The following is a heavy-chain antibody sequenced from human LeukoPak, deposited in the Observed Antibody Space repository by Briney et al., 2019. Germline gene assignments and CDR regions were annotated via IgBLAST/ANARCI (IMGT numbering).Heavy chain of an antibody. CDR3: ARATWDPNYYYYMDV. CDR2: IRYDGSNK. D-gene: IGHD1-26*01. CDR1: GFTFSSYG. V-gene: IGHV3-30*02. Sequence: GGSLRLSCAASGFTFSSYGMHWVRQAPGKGLEWVAFIRYDGSNKYYADSVKGRFTISRDNAKNSLYLQMNSLRAEDTAVYFCARATWDPNYYYYMDVWGKGTTVTISS. J-gene: IGHJ6*03.